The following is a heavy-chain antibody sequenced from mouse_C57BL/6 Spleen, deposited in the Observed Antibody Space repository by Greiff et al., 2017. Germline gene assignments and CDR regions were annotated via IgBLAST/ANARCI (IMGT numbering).Heavy chain of an antibody. D-gene: IGHD1-1*01. CDR1: GFSLTSYG. V-gene: IGHV2-5*01. CDR2: IWRGGST. Sequence: VQLQQSGPGLVQPSQSLSITCTVSGFSLTSYGVHWVRQSPGKGLEWLGVIWRGGSTDYNAAFMSRLSITTDNSKSQVFFKMNSLQADDTAIYYSAIPYSGSSYWYFDVWGTGTTVTVSS. CDR3: AIPYSGSSYWYFDV. J-gene: IGHJ1*03.